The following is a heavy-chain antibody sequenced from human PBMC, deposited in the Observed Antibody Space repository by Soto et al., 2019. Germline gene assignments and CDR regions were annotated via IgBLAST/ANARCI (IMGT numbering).Heavy chain of an antibody. D-gene: IGHD3-10*01. Sequence: GGSLRLACAGSGFTFSSYAMSWVRQAPGKGLEWVSAISGSGGSTYYADSVKGRFTISRDNSKNTLYLQMNSLRAEDTAVYYCAKVGVSGSGSRAFDIWGQGTMVTVSS. V-gene: IGHV3-23*01. CDR3: AKVGVSGSGSRAFDI. CDR1: GFTFSSYA. J-gene: IGHJ3*02. CDR2: ISGSGGST.